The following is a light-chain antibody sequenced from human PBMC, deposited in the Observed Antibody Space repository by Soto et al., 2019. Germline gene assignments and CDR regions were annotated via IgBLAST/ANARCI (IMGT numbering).Light chain of an antibody. V-gene: IGLV2-8*01. CDR1: SSDVGAYNF. Sequence: QSALTQPPSASGSPGQSVTISCTGTSSDVGAYNFVSWYQQHPGKAPKLIIYEVTKRPSGVPDRFSGSKSGNTASLTVSGLQAEDEADYYSSSYAGSTPYVFGTGTKLTVL. J-gene: IGLJ1*01. CDR2: EVT. CDR3: SSYAGSTPYV.